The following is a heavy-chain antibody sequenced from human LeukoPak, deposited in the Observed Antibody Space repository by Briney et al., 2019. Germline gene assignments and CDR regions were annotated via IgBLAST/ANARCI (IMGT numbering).Heavy chain of an antibody. Sequence: PSETLSLTCAVYGWSFSGYYWSWIRQPPGKGLEWIGENNNSGSTNHNPSLTSRVTISGDTTKKQFSLKLSSVTAADTAVYYCARGAGYCTSTTCPSLDYWGQGTLVTVSS. CDR1: GWSFSGYY. CDR3: ARGAGYCTSTTCPSLDY. V-gene: IGHV4-34*01. D-gene: IGHD2-2*01. CDR2: NNNSGST. J-gene: IGHJ4*02.